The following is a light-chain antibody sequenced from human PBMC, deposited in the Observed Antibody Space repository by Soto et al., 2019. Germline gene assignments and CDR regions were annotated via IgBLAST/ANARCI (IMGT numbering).Light chain of an antibody. CDR1: SSDVGGYNY. V-gene: IGLV2-11*01. CDR2: DVS. Sequence: QSVLTQPRSVSGSPGQSVTISCTGTSSDVGGYNYVSWYQQHPGKAPKVIIYDVSKRPSGVPDRFSGSKSGNSASLTISGLQAEDEPDYHCCSYAGTYVFGPWTKVT. J-gene: IGLJ1*01. CDR3: CSYAGTYV.